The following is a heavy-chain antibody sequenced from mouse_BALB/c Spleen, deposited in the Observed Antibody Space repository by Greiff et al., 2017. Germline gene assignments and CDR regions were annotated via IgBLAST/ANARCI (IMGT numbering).Heavy chain of an antibody. D-gene: IGHD2-14*01. CDR3: ARGDRYDWYFDV. CDR1: GFTFSSFG. J-gene: IGHJ1*01. Sequence: EVQLVESGGGLVQPGGSRKLSCAASGFTFSSFGMHWVRQAPEKGLEWVAYISSGSSTIYYADTVKGRFTTSRDNPKNTLFLQMTSLRSEDTAMYYCARGDRYDWYFDVWGAGTTVTVSS. V-gene: IGHV5-17*02. CDR2: ISSGSSTI.